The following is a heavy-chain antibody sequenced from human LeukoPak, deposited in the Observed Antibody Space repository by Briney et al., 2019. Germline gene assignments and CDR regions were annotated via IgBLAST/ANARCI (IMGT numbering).Heavy chain of an antibody. CDR1: GGTFSSYA. V-gene: IGHV1-69*13. D-gene: IGHD2-2*01. CDR3: ARVVPAASYYYYVYMVL. Sequence: SVKLSCTASGGTFSSYAISWVRRAPRHGRGWMGGFIPIFGTANYTQNCHGRVTITADASPRTTYMERSSLRSETPAVYYCARVVPAASYYYYVYMVLWGKRPTLPVSS. CDR2: FIPIFGTA. J-gene: IGHJ6*03.